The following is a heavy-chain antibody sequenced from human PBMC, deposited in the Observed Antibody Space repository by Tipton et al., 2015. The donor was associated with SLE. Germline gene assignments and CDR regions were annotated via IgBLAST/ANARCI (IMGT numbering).Heavy chain of an antibody. CDR3: ARGWRCGY. V-gene: IGHV3-7*04. CDR2: IKQDGSEK. J-gene: IGHJ4*02. Sequence: SLRLSCAASGFTFSNYWMSWVRQAPGKGLEWVANIKQDGSEKYYVDSVKGRFTISRDNAKNSLYLQMKSLRDEDTAVYYCARGWRCGYWGQGTLVTVSS. D-gene: IGHD2-21*01. CDR1: GFTFSNYW.